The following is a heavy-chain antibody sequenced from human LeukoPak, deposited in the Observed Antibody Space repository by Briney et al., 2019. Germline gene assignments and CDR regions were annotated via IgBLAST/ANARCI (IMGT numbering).Heavy chain of an antibody. CDR3: AKDPGYSSSWYWVDY. V-gene: IGHV3-23*01. CDR1: GFTFSSYG. D-gene: IGHD6-13*01. J-gene: IGHJ4*02. Sequence: QSGGSLRLSCAASGFTFSSYGMSWVRQAPGKGLEWVSAISGSGGSTYYADSVKGRFTISRDNSKNTLYLQMNSLRAEDTAVHYCAKDPGYSSSWYWVDYWGQGTLVTVSS. CDR2: ISGSGGST.